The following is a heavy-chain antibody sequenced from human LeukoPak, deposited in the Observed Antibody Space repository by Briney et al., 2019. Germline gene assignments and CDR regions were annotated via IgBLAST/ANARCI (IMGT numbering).Heavy chain of an antibody. V-gene: IGHV3-23*01. CDR1: GFTFSSYA. D-gene: IGHD3-22*01. Sequence: PGGSLRLSCAASGFTFSSYAMSWVRQAPGKGLEWVSAISGSGGSTYYADSVKGRFTISRDNSKNTLYLQMNSLRAEDTAVYYCAKAVGNYYDSSGFQHWGQGTLVTVSS. J-gene: IGHJ1*01. CDR2: ISGSGGST. CDR3: AKAVGNYYDSSGFQH.